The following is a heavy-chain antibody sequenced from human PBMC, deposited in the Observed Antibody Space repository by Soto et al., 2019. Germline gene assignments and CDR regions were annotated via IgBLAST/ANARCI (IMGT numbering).Heavy chain of an antibody. D-gene: IGHD1-20*01. V-gene: IGHV4-39*01. CDR2: IFFTGNI. Sequence: SETLSLTCTVSGGSISSSSYYWGWIRQPPGKGLEWIGSIFFTGNIYYNPSLKSRVTISVDTSRNQFSLMVNSVTAADTAVYYCATSQKGYNWNYFDHWGQGALVTVSS. CDR3: ATSQKGYNWNYFDH. CDR1: GGSISSSSYY. J-gene: IGHJ4*02.